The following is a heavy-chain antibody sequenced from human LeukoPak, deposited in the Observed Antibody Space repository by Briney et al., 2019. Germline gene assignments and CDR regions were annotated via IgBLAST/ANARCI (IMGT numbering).Heavy chain of an antibody. CDR1: VYTFTTYG. Sequence: ASVKVSCTPSVYTFTTYGISWVRQAPGQGLEWMGWINPYNGDTNYAQKLQGRVTMTTDTSTSTAYMELRRLRSDDTAVYYCARVMHGDPVRASGGDNDIWGQGTTVTVSS. D-gene: IGHD5-24*01. J-gene: IGHJ6*02. V-gene: IGHV1-18*01. CDR3: ARVMHGDPVRASGGDNDI. CDR2: INPYNGDT.